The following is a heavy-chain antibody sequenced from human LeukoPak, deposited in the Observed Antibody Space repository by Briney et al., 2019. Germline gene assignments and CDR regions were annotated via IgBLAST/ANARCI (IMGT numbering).Heavy chain of an antibody. J-gene: IGHJ3*02. Sequence: SETLSLTCTVSGGSISGYYCSWVRQPPGKAMEWIGYVYSSGNTNYNPSLKSRVTLSVDTSKDQFSLNLVSVTAADTAVYYCARHPPSSAGAFDIWGQGTMVTVSS. CDR2: VYSSGNT. CDR3: ARHPPSSAGAFDI. D-gene: IGHD3-10*01. CDR1: GGSISGYY. V-gene: IGHV4-59*08.